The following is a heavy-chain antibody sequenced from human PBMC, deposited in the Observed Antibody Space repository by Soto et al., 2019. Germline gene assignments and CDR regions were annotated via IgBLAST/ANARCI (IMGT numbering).Heavy chain of an antibody. CDR1: GFTFNNYA. CDR3: AKGRGGSGSLTPRVDF. CDR2: ISGGGDTT. D-gene: IGHD3-10*01. V-gene: IGHV3-23*01. J-gene: IGHJ4*02. Sequence: EVQLLESGGGLVQPGGSLRLSCAASGFTFNNYAMSWVRQAPGKGLEWVSAISGGGDTTSYADSVKGRFTVSRDGSKTTLYLQMNSLRAEDTAVYYCAKGRGGSGSLTPRVDFWGQGTLGTVSS.